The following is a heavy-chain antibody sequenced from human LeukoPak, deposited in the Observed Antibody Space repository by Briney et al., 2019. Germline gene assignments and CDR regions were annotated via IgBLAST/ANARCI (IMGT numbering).Heavy chain of an antibody. V-gene: IGHV3-23*01. CDR3: AKEPKYSSSYYSDY. CDR2: ISAGAGT. CDR1: GFTFSSYA. Sequence: GGSLRLSCAASGFTFSSYAMTWVRQAPGKGLEWVSSISAGAGTYYADSVTGRFTVSRDDSKNILSLQMNSLRAEDTAVYYCAKEPKYSSSYYSDYWGQGTLVTVSS. J-gene: IGHJ4*02. D-gene: IGHD6-13*01.